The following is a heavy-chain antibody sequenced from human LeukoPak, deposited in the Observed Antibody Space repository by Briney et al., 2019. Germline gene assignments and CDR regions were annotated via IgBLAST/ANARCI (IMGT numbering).Heavy chain of an antibody. CDR3: ARESSGGSCYY. CDR2: IGAYNGNT. J-gene: IGHJ4*02. Sequence: GASVTVSCKASGYTFTSYGISWVRQAPGQGLEWMGWIGAYNGNTNYAQKLQGRVTMTTDTSTSTAYMELRSLRSDDTAVYYCARESSGGSCYYWGQGTLVTVSS. D-gene: IGHD2-15*01. CDR1: GYTFTSYG. V-gene: IGHV1-18*01.